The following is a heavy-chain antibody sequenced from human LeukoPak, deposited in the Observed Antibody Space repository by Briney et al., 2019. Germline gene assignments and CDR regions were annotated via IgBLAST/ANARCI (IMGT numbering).Heavy chain of an antibody. CDR2: ISYDGSNK. V-gene: IGHV3-30*03. CDR3: RVGATNFDY. D-gene: IGHD1-26*01. Sequence: WVAVISYDGSNKYYADSVKGRFTISRDNSKNTLYLQMNSLRAEDTAVYYCRVGATNFDYWGQGTLVTVSS. J-gene: IGHJ4*02.